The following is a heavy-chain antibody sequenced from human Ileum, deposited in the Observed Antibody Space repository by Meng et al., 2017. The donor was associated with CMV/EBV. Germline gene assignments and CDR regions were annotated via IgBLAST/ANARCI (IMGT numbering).Heavy chain of an antibody. CDR2: ISSSGSTI. CDR1: GFTFSDYY. Sequence: GGSLRLSCAASGFTFSDYYMSWIRQAPGKGLEWVSYISSSGSTIYYADSVKGRFTISRDNAKNSLYLQMNSLRAEDTAAYYCAREEVGATSRWGMDVWGQGTTVTVSS. D-gene: IGHD1-26*01. CDR3: AREEVGATSRWGMDV. V-gene: IGHV3-11*04. J-gene: IGHJ6*02.